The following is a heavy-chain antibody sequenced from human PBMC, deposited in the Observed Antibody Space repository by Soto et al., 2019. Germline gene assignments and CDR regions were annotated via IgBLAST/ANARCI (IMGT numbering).Heavy chain of an antibody. D-gene: IGHD3-22*01. CDR3: ARQIYDSDTGPNFQYYFDS. CDR2: IDPSDSQT. V-gene: IGHV5-10-1*01. J-gene: IGHJ4*02. Sequence: GESLKISCKGSGYSFAGYWITWVRQKPGKGLEGMGRIDPSDSQTYYSPSFRGHVTISATKSITTVFLQWSSLRASDTAMYYCARQIYDSDTGPNFQYYFDSWGQGTPVTVSS. CDR1: GYSFAGYW.